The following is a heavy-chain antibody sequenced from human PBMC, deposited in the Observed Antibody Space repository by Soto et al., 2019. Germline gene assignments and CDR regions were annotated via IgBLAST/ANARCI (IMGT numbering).Heavy chain of an antibody. CDR1: GFSLSTSGVG. V-gene: IGHV2-5*02. Sequence: GSGPTLVNPTQTLTLTCTFSGFSLSTSGVGVGWIRQPPGKALEWLALIYWDDDKRYSPSLKSRLTITKDTSKNQVVLTMTNMEPVDTATYYCAQKRILFCDSGRKTVYFDYWGQGTLVTVSS. CDR2: IYWDDDK. J-gene: IGHJ4*02. CDR3: AQKRILFCDSGRKTVYFDY. D-gene: IGHD6-25*01.